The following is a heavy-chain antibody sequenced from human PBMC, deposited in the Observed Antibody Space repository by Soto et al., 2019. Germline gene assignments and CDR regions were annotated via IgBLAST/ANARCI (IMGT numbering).Heavy chain of an antibody. CDR3: ARVVVGSSLSLDY. D-gene: IGHD1-26*01. Sequence: QVQLVQSGAEVKKPGSSVTVSCKASGGTFSSYTISWVRQAPGQGLEWMAGISPIFGTPIYAQKFQDRVTMTADDGTMTAYMEMIRLTSEDTAVYYCARVVVGSSLSLDYWGQGTLVTISS. V-gene: IGHV1-69*01. CDR2: ISPIFGTP. CDR1: GGTFSSYT. J-gene: IGHJ4*02.